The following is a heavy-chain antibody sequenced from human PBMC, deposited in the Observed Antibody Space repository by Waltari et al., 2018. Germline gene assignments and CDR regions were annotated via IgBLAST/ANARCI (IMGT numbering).Heavy chain of an antibody. Sequence: EVQLVESGGDLVQPGGSLRLSCAASGFTFSNYEVHWVRQAPGKGLEWISYISSRGTTIYYADSVKGRFTLSRDNADNSLFLQMNSLRAEDTAVYYCTRESYWYFDLWGRGTLVTVSS. CDR1: GFTFSNYE. CDR2: ISSRGTTI. V-gene: IGHV3-48*03. CDR3: TRESYWYFDL. J-gene: IGHJ2*01.